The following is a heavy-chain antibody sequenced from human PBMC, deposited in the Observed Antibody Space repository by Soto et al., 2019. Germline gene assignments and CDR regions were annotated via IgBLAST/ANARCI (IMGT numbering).Heavy chain of an antibody. Sequence: QVQLVQSGAEMKKPGSSVKVSCQSSGGTFNTYAMNWVRQAPGQGPEWMGDISPMFGAANYAPKFQGRVTITAEESTGTSYMQLGSLTAEDTALYFWAREVQVHTPAFVYWGQGTLVTVSS. CDR3: AREVQVHTPAFVY. CDR2: ISPMFGAA. J-gene: IGHJ4*02. CDR1: GGTFNTYA. V-gene: IGHV1-69*01. D-gene: IGHD3-10*01.